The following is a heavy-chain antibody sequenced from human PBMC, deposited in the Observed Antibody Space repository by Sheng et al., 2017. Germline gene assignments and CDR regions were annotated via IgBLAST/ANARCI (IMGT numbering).Heavy chain of an antibody. CDR3: ARGREDHGTDY. CDR1: GGSFSGYY. J-gene: IGHJ4*02. D-gene: IGHD1-1*01. Sequence: QVQLQQWGAGLLKPSETLSLTCAVYGGSFSGYYWSWIRQPPGKGLEWIGEINHSGSTNYNPSLKSRVTISVDTSKNQFSLKLSSVTAADMAVYYCARGREDHGTDYWGQGTLVTVSS. CDR2: INHSGST. V-gene: IGHV4-34*01.